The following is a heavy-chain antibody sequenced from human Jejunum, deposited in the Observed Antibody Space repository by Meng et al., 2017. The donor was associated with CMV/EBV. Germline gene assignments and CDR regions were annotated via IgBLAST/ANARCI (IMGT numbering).Heavy chain of an antibody. V-gene: IGHV3-21*01. J-gene: IGHJ3*02. CDR3: ARASGSYSDAFDI. CDR2: ISDRGGYI. D-gene: IGHD1-26*01. Sequence: SCFPFSDYSMNWVRQAPGKGLEWVSSISDRGGYIYYADSVRSRFTISRDNAKSSLYLHVNTLRAEDTAVYYCARASGSYSDAFDIWGQGTMVTVSS. CDR1: CFPFSDYS.